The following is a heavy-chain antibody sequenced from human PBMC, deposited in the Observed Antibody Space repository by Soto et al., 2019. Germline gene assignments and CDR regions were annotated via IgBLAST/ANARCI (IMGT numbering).Heavy chain of an antibody. D-gene: IGHD3-3*01. J-gene: IGHJ4*02. CDR1: GFTFSNCG. CDR2: ISGSGGST. CDR3: AKGRDLYYFDY. Sequence: PGGSLRLSCAASGFTFSNCGMSWVRQAPGKGLEWVSAISGSGGSTYYADSVKGRFTISRDNSKNTMYLQMNSLRAEDTAIYYCAKGRDLYYFDYWGQGTLVTVSS. V-gene: IGHV3-23*01.